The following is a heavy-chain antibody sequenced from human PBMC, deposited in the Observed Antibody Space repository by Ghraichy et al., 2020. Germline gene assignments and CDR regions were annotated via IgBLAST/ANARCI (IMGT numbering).Heavy chain of an antibody. Sequence: SQTLSLTCVISGDSLSSNGVAWNWIRQPPSRGLEWLGRTYYRSKWYSEYAISVKSRITINPDTSKNQFSLHLSSLTPGDTALYYCVRGQWSAFNFWGQGTLVTVSS. D-gene: IGHD6-19*01. CDR2: TYYRSKWYS. CDR3: VRGQWSAFNF. J-gene: IGHJ4*02. CDR1: GDSLSSNGVA. V-gene: IGHV6-1*01.